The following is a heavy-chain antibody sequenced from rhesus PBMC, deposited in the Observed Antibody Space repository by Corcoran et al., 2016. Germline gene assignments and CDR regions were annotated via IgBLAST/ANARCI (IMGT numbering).Heavy chain of an antibody. D-gene: IGHD5-36*01. CDR1: GDSIRANY. CDR2: IGGSSGNT. CDR3: ARRGVTATVY. J-gene: IGHJ4*01. Sequence: QVQLQESGPGLVQPSATLSLICPISGDSIRANYWNWIRQPPGKGTEWIGYIGGSSGNTYSNPSLKRRVTIATDTSKNQSSLKRNSVPAADTAVYYCARRGVTATVYWGQGVLVTVSS. V-gene: IGHV4-165*02.